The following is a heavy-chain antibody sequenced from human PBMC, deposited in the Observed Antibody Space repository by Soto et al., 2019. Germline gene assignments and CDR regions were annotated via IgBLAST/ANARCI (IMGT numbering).Heavy chain of an antibody. D-gene: IGHD4-17*01. V-gene: IGHV3-48*03. Sequence: GGSLRLSCAASGFTVTNYEMSWVRQAPGKGLEWVSYINGGGTSIKYADSVKGRFTMSRDNARNSLYLQMNSLRDEDTAVYYCARENYGDAFDFWGQGTLVTVSS. CDR1: GFTVTNYE. CDR2: INGGGTSI. CDR3: ARENYGDAFDF. J-gene: IGHJ4*02.